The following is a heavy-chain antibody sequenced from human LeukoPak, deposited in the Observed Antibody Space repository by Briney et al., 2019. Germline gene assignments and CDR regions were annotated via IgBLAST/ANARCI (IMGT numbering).Heavy chain of an antibody. J-gene: IGHJ4*02. CDR1: GYTFTNYG. CDR2: VSAYGDDT. D-gene: IGHD5/OR15-5a*01. Sequence: RASVKVSCKASGYTFTNYGISWVRQAPGQGGEGMGGVSAYGDDTNYVQKFRGRITITTETSRSTAYVELRSLRSDDTAVYYCARDCIGCLGFDYWGQGTLVTVSS. CDR3: ARDCIGCLGFDY. V-gene: IGHV1-18*01.